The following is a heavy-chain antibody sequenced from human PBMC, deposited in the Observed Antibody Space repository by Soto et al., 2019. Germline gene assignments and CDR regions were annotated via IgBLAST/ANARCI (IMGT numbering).Heavy chain of an antibody. D-gene: IGHD3-10*01. CDR2: ISWNSVTI. V-gene: IGHV3-9*01. CDR3: AKHPYGSGSYHFDY. Sequence: EVQLVESGGGLAQPGRSLRLSCAASGFTFDDYAMHWVRQAPGKGLEWVSSISWNSVTIDYADSVKGRFTISRDNAKNSLYLQMTSLRAEDTALYYCAKHPYGSGSYHFDYWGQGTLVTVSP. J-gene: IGHJ4*02. CDR1: GFTFDDYA.